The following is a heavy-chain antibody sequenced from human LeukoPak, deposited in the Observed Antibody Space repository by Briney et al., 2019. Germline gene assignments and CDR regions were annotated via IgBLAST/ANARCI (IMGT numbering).Heavy chain of an antibody. J-gene: IGHJ3*02. D-gene: IGHD1-26*01. CDR2: IYHSGST. CDR3: ASDPATESAFDI. CDR1: GGSISSSSYY. V-gene: IGHV4-39*07. Sequence: PSETLSPTCTVSGGSISSSSYYWGWIRQPPGKGLEWIGYIYHSGSTYYNPSLKSRVTISVDRSKNQFSLKLSSVTAADTAVYYCASDPATESAFDIWGQGTMVTVSS.